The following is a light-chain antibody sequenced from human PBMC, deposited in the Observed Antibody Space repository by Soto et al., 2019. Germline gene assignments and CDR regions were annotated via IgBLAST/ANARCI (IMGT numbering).Light chain of an antibody. V-gene: IGLV7-46*01. CDR1: TGAVTSGLY. CDR2: DTS. CDR3: LLAFSGTRV. J-gene: IGLJ2*01. Sequence: QAVVTQEPSLTVSPGGTVTLTCGSSTGAVTSGLYPYWFQQKPGQAPRTLIYDTSNKHSWTPARFSGSLLGGKAALTLSGAQPEDEADYYCLLAFSGTRVFGGGTQLTVL.